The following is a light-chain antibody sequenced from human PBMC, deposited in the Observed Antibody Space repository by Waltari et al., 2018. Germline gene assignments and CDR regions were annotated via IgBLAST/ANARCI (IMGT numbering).Light chain of an antibody. J-gene: IGLJ3*02. Sequence: QSVLTQLPSASGTPGQGVTISCSGRSSNIGDNYVYWYQQFPGTSPKRLIHRNNQRPSGVPDRFSGSKSGTSAFLVISGLRSEDEADYHCATWDDSLSGWVFGGGTKVTVL. CDR1: SSNIGDNY. CDR3: ATWDDSLSGWV. V-gene: IGLV1-47*01. CDR2: RNN.